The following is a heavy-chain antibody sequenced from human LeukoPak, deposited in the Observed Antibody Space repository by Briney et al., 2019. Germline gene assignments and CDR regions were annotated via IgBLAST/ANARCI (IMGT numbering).Heavy chain of an antibody. D-gene: IGHD5-18*01. CDR2: IYPGNSDT. V-gene: IGHV5-51*01. Sequence: PGESLKISCKGSGYSFTNYWINWVRQLPGKGREWMGIIYPGNSDTRYSPSFQGQVTISADKSINTAYLQWSSLKASDTAIYYCARRGEAMDPFDYWGQGTLVTVSS. CDR3: ARRGEAMDPFDY. J-gene: IGHJ4*02. CDR1: GYSFTNYW.